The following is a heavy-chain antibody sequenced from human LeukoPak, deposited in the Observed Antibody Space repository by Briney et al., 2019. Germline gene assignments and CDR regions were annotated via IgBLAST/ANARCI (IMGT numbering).Heavy chain of an antibody. D-gene: IGHD2-21*02. CDR3: VRGGGDFGDFDY. CDR1: GFIFTDYW. Sequence: ESLKISCKGSGFIFTDYWIGCVRLMPGKGLEWMAIVYPIHSDSRYTPSFEGQVTTSADRSISSAYLQLRSLQASDTAMYYCVRGGGDFGDFDYWGQGTLVTASS. CDR2: VYPIHSDS. J-gene: IGHJ4*02. V-gene: IGHV5-51*01.